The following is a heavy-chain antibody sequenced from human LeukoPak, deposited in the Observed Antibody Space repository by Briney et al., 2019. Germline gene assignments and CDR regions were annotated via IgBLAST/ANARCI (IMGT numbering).Heavy chain of an antibody. D-gene: IGHD3-22*01. CDR2: IYYSGST. CDR3: ARHGVTMIVPGYYFDY. J-gene: IGHJ4*02. V-gene: IGHV4-59*08. Sequence: PSETLSLTSTVSGGSISTYYWSWIRQPAGKGLEWIGYIYYSGSTNYNPSLKSRVTISVDTSKNQFSLKLSSVTAADTAVYYCARHGVTMIVPGYYFDYWGQGTLVTVSS. CDR1: GGSISTYY.